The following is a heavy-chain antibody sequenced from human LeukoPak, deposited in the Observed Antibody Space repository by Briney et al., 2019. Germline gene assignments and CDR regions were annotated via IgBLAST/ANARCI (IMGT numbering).Heavy chain of an antibody. Sequence: SGGSLRLSCAASGFTLSPSWMNWVRHAPGKGLVWVSRITSDGRNTVYADSVKGRFTISRDNARNTVYLQMTSLRAEDSALYFCARDWHYRLDMWGQGAQVTVSS. CDR2: ITSDGRNT. V-gene: IGHV3-74*01. D-gene: IGHD3-10*01. J-gene: IGHJ4*02. CDR3: ARDWHYRLDM. CDR1: GFTLSPSW.